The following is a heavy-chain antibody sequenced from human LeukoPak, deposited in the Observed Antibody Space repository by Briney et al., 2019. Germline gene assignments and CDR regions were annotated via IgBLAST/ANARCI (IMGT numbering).Heavy chain of an antibody. J-gene: IGHJ5*02. CDR1: EITVSTNH. Sequence: EPGGSLRLSCAASEITVSTNHMTWVRQAPGKGLEWVSVIYDGGSTYYADSVKGRFTISRDNPKNTLFLQMNSLRAEDTAVYYCARFYGVPGGWFDPWGQGSLATVSA. D-gene: IGHD4-17*01. CDR3: ARFYGVPGGWFDP. V-gene: IGHV3-66*01. CDR2: IYDGGST.